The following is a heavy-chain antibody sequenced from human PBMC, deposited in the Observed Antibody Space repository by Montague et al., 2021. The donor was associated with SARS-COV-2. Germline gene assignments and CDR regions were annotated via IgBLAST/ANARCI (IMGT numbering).Heavy chain of an antibody. J-gene: IGHJ4*02. Sequence: CAISGDSVATNRATWNWNRQSPSRRLERLGRTYYKSKWYNDYAVSVKSRIIINPDTSKNQFSLQLNSVTPEDTAVYYCARVRMDGGSDYWGQGTLVTVSS. V-gene: IGHV6-1*01. D-gene: IGHD3-16*01. CDR3: ARVRMDGGSDY. CDR2: TYYKSKWYN. CDR1: GDSVATNRAT.